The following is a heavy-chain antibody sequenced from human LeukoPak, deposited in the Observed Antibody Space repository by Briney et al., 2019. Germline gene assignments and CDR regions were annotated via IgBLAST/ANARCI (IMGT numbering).Heavy chain of an antibody. CDR1: GFTFSSYG. D-gene: IGHD3-10*01. CDR3: VQGTRRGAITMVRGVIGKSYYFDS. V-gene: IGHV3-30*02. J-gene: IGHJ4*02. CDR2: IRYDGSNK. Sequence: GGSLRLSCAASGFTFSSYGMHWVRQAPGKGLEWVAFIRYDGSNKYYADSVKGRFTISRDNSKNTLYLQMNSLRAEDMAVYYCVQGTRRGAITMVRGVIGKSYYFDSWGQGTLVTVSS.